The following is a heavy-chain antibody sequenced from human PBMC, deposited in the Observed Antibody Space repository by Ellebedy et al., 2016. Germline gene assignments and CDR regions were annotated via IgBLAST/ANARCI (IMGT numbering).Heavy chain of an antibody. Sequence: GESLKISXATTGLTFTTFFMTWIRQAPGRGLEWISTISGDGDNTFSADSVKGRFTISRDNSRNTLYLQMDSLRAADTAVYYCYYGHYSGYWGQGTLVTVSS. V-gene: IGHV3-23*01. D-gene: IGHD4-17*01. J-gene: IGHJ4*02. CDR1: GLTFTTFF. CDR3: YYGHYSGY. CDR2: ISGDGDNT.